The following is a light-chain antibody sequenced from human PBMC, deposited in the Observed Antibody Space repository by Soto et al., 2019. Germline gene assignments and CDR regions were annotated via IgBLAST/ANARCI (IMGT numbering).Light chain of an antibody. CDR3: QQYGSSST. V-gene: IGKV3-20*01. Sequence: EIVLTQSPGTLSLSPGERATLSCRASQSVDSNYLAWYQQKPGQAPRLLIYAATRRATGIPDRFSGSGSGTDFTLTISRLEPEYFAVYYCQQYGSSSTFGGGTKVEIK. CDR1: QSVDSNY. CDR2: AAT. J-gene: IGKJ4*01.